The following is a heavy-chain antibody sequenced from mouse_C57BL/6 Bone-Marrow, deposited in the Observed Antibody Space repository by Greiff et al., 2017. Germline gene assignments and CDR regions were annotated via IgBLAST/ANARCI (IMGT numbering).Heavy chain of an antibody. V-gene: IGHV1-69*01. J-gene: IGHJ4*01. CDR3: AAYGYDLHYYAMDY. D-gene: IGHD2-2*01. CDR1: GYTFTSYW. Sequence: QVQLQQPGAELVMPGASVKLSCKASGYTFTSYWMHWVKQRPGQGLAWIGEIDPSDSYTNYNQKFKGKSTLTVDKSSSTAYMQLSSLTAEDSAVYYCAAYGYDLHYYAMDYWGQGTSVTVSS. CDR2: IDPSDSYT.